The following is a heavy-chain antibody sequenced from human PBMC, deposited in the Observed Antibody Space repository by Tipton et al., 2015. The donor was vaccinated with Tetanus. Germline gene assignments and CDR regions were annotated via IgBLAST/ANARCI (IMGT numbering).Heavy chain of an antibody. J-gene: IGHJ6*02. CDR1: GYTFTGYY. CDR2: INPNSGGT. V-gene: IGHV1-2*02. D-gene: IGHD3-10*01. CDR3: ARGRYGSGSGGYYYYGMDV. Sequence: QVQLVQSGAEVKKPGASVKVSCKASGYTFTGYYMHWVRQAPGQGLEWMGWINPNSGGTNYAQKFQDRVTMTRDTSISTAYMELSRLRSDDTAVYYCARGRYGSGSGGYYYYGMDVWGQGTTVTVSS.